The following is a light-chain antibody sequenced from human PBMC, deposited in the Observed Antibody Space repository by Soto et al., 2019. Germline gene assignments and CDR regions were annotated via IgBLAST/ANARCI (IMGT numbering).Light chain of an antibody. Sequence: EIVMTQSPATLSVSPGERATLSCRASQSVSSNLAWYQQKPGQAPRLLIYGASTRATGIPARFSGSGSWTEFTLTISSLESEDFAVYYCQQYNNWPPLTFGRGTKVEIK. CDR1: QSVSSN. CDR2: GAS. CDR3: QQYNNWPPLT. V-gene: IGKV3-15*01. J-gene: IGKJ4*01.